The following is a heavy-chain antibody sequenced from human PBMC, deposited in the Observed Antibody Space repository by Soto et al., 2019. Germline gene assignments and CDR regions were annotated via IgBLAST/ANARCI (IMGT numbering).Heavy chain of an antibody. CDR1: GYTFTSYE. Sequence: QVQLVQSGAEVKKPGASVKVSWKDSGYTFTSYEINWVRQATGQGREWMGWMNPNSGNTAYAQKFQGRVTMTSNTSISTAYMELSSLRSEDTAVYYCARERRDGYDNWGQGTLVTVSS. V-gene: IGHV1-8*01. D-gene: IGHD5-12*01. J-gene: IGHJ4*02. CDR3: ARERRDGYDN. CDR2: MNPNSGNT.